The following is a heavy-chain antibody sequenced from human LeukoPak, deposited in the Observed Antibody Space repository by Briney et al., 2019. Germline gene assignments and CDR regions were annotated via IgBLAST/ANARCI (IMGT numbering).Heavy chain of an antibody. Sequence: GGSLRLSCGASGFTFSSYAMSWVRQTPGKGLEWVSGISGSGGSTHYADSVKGRFTISRDSAKNSLYLQMNSLRAEDTAVYYCARARSPGHFDYWGQGTLVTVSS. CDR2: ISGSGGST. D-gene: IGHD1-14*01. V-gene: IGHV3-23*01. CDR3: ARARSPGHFDY. CDR1: GFTFSSYA. J-gene: IGHJ4*02.